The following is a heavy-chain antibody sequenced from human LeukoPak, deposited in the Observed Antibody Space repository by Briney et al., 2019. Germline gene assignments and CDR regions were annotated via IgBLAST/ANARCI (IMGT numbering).Heavy chain of an antibody. V-gene: IGHV4-34*01. CDR2: INHSGGT. J-gene: IGHJ3*02. CDR3: ARALGAFDI. CDR1: GGSFSGYY. Sequence: SETLSLTCAVYGGSFSGYYWSWIRQPPGKGLEWSGEINHSGGTKYNPSLKSRVTISVDTSKNQFSLKLSSVTAADTAMYYCARALGAFDIWGQGTMVTVSS.